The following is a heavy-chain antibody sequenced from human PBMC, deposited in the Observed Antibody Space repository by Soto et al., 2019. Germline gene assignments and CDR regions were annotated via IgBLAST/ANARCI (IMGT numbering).Heavy chain of an antibody. D-gene: IGHD1-1*01. Sequence: QVHLQQWGAGLLKPSETLSLSCDVYGGSLSGYYWTWIRQVPGKGLAWMGEINHSASTNNNPSLKGRVAMSVNTSKNQYSLKLNSVTAADTAVYFCGRGGGRGGGTDALDIWGQGTMVTVSS. CDR3: GRGGGRGGGTDALDI. CDR2: INHSAST. V-gene: IGHV4-34*02. CDR1: GGSLSGYY. J-gene: IGHJ3*02.